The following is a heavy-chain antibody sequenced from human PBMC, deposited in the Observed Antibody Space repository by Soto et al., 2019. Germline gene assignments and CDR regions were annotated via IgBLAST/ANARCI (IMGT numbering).Heavy chain of an antibody. J-gene: IGHJ4*02. Sequence: PGGSLRLSCAASGFALSDHYIIFIRHAPWKGLEWIGYSSNSGSFTRYADSVKGRFSISRDNAKSSLYLQISSLRGDDTATYYCVKSGDNYNLLDYWGQGTPVTVSS. CDR2: SSNSGSFT. V-gene: IGHV3-11*06. D-gene: IGHD1-1*01. CDR1: GFALSDHY. CDR3: VKSGDNYNLLDY.